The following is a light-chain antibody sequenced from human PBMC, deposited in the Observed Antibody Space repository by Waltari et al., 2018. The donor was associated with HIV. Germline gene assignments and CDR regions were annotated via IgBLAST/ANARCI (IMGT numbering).Light chain of an antibody. V-gene: IGLV1-47*01. CDR1: NIGSKS. CDR3: AAWDDSLRGVV. Sequence: VLTQPPSVSVAPGQTARITCGGNNIGSKSVHWYQQLPGRAPKLLIDRNNQRPSGVPDRFSGAKSGTSASLAISGLRSDDEADYYCAAWDDSLRGVVFGGGAKLTVL. J-gene: IGLJ2*01. CDR2: RNN.